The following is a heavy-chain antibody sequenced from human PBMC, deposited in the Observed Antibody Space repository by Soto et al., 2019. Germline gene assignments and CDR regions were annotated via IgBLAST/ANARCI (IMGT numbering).Heavy chain of an antibody. J-gene: IGHJ6*02. Sequence: QVQLQQWGAGLLKPSETLSLSCTVYGGSFSDYYWTWIRQPPGKGLEWIGEINHSGSTNYNPSLKILLNISIDTSKNHCSLKLSSVTAADTAMYYCARGPRGYCERTKCYVLGFDGMDVWGQGTTVTVSS. CDR1: GGSFSDYY. CDR3: ARGPRGYCERTKCYVLGFDGMDV. V-gene: IGHV4-34*01. D-gene: IGHD2-2*01. CDR2: INHSGST.